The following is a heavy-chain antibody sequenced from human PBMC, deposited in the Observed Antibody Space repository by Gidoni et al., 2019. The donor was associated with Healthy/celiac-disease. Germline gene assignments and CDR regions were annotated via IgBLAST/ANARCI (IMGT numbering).Heavy chain of an antibody. Sequence: QVQLVQSGAEVKKPGSSVKVSCKASGGTFSSYTISWVRQAPGQGLEWMGRIIPILGIANYAQKFQGRVTITADKSTSTAYMELSSLRSEDTAVYYCARDNSLYCSSTSCQNWFDPWGQGTLVTVSS. CDR1: GGTFSSYT. J-gene: IGHJ5*02. D-gene: IGHD2-2*01. V-gene: IGHV1-69*08. CDR2: IIPILGIA. CDR3: ARDNSLYCSSTSCQNWFDP.